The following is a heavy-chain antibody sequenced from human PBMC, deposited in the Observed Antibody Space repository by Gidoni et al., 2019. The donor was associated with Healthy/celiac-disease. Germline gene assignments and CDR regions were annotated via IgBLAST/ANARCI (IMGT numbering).Heavy chain of an antibody. CDR1: GYSISSGYY. D-gene: IGHD3-3*01. V-gene: IGHV4-38-2*02. Sequence: QVQLQESGPGLVKPSETLSLTCTVSGYSISSGYYWGWIRQPPGKGLEWIGSIYHSGSTYYNPSLKSRVTISVDTSKNQFSLKLSSVTAADTAVYYCAATYYDFWSGYSPFDYWGQGTLVTVSS. CDR3: AATYYDFWSGYSPFDY. J-gene: IGHJ4*02. CDR2: IYHSGST.